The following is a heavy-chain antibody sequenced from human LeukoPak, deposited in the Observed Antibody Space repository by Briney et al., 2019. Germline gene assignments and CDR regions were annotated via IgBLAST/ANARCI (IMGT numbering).Heavy chain of an antibody. CDR2: IYHSGSP. J-gene: IGHJ5*02. CDR3: ARSDSSGYFLFDT. D-gene: IGHD3-22*01. V-gene: IGHV4-38-2*02. CDR1: GYSISSGYY. Sequence: SETLSLTCTVSGYSISSGYYWGWIRQPPGKGLEWIGSIYHSGSPYYNPSLKSRVPITVKTSKNPFSLKLSSVTAADTAVYYCARSDSSGYFLFDTWGQGTLVTVSS.